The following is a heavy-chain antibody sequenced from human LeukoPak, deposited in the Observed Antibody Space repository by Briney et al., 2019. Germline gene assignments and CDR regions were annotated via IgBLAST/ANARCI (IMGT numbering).Heavy chain of an antibody. J-gene: IGHJ4*02. Sequence: PSETLSLTXAVSGYSISSGYYWGWIRQPPGKGLEWIGSIYHSGSTYYNPSLKSRVTISVDTPKNQFSLKLSSVTAADTAVYYCARYYYDSSGYSTADTDYWGQGTLVTVSS. CDR2: IYHSGST. CDR1: GYSISSGYY. CDR3: ARYYYDSSGYSTADTDY. V-gene: IGHV4-38-2*01. D-gene: IGHD3-22*01.